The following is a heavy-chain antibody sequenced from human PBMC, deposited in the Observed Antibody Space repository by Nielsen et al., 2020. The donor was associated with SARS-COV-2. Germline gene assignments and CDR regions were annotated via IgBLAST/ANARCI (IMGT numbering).Heavy chain of an antibody. V-gene: IGHV4-39*01. CDR3: TSFGYSGTDY. CDR2: IYYSGST. Sequence: GSLRLSCTVSGGSISSSSYYWGWIRQPPGKGLEWIGSIYYSGSTYYNPSLKSRVTISVDTSKNQFSLKLSSVTAADTAVYYCTSFGYSGTDYWGQGTLVTVSS. D-gene: IGHD5-12*01. J-gene: IGHJ4*02. CDR1: GGSISSSSYY.